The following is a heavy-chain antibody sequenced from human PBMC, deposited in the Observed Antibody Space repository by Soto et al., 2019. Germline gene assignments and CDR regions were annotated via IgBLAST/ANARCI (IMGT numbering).Heavy chain of an antibody. CDR2: INAGDDKT. D-gene: IGHD3-10*01. CDR1: GYTFITYP. Sequence: ASVKVSCKASGYTFITYPMHWVRQAPGQRPEWMGWINAGDDKTNYLQKFQGRLTITRDTSASTVYMELSSLRSDDTAVYYCASGSLYGSGSYPVDYWDQGTLVTVSS. J-gene: IGHJ4*01. V-gene: IGHV1-3*01. CDR3: ASGSLYGSGSYPVDY.